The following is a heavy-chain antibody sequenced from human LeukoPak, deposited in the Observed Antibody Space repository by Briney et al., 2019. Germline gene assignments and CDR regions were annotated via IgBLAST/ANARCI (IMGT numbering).Heavy chain of an antibody. CDR3: AKGYYSDSSGPNNWFDP. J-gene: IGHJ5*02. CDR2: IYYSGST. Sequence: PSETLSLTCTVSGGSISSHYWSWIRQPPGRGLEWIGYIYYSGSTNYNPSLKSRVPISVDTSKNQFSLKMSSVTAADTAVYYCAKGYYSDSSGPNNWFDPWGQGTLVTVSS. D-gene: IGHD3-22*01. CDR1: GGSISSHY. V-gene: IGHV4-59*11.